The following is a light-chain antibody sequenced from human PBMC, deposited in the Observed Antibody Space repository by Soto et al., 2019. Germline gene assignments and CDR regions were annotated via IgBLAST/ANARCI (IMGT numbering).Light chain of an antibody. V-gene: IGLV7-43*01. CDR2: STN. CDR3: LVYYGGAWV. Sequence: QTVVTQEPSLTVSPGGTVTLTCASSTGAVTNGYYTNWFQQKPGQAPRALIYSTNNKYSWTPARFSGSLLGGKAALTLSGVQPEDEAEYYCLVYYGGAWVFGGGTKLTVL. CDR1: TGAVTNGYY. J-gene: IGLJ3*02.